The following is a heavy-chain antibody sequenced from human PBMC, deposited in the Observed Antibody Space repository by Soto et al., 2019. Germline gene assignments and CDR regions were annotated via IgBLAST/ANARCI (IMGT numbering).Heavy chain of an antibody. CDR2: ISAYNGNT. CDR1: GYTFTSYG. V-gene: IGHV1-18*01. J-gene: IGHJ4*02. Sequence: ASVKVSCKASGYTFTSYGISWVRQAPGQGLEWMGWISAYNGNTNYAQKLQGRVTMTTDTSTSTAYMELRSLRSDDTAVYYCARVVWSSEYEAGDFDYWGQGTLVTVSS. D-gene: IGHD3-16*01. CDR3: ARVVWSSEYEAGDFDY.